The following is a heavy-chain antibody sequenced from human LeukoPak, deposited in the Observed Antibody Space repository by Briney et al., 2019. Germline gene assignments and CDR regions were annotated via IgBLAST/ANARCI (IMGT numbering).Heavy chain of an antibody. J-gene: IGHJ6*02. D-gene: IGHD1-14*01. CDR1: GFTFSSYS. V-gene: IGHV3-23*01. Sequence: GGSLRLSCAASGFTFSSYSMNWARQAPVKGLEWDSAISGSGGSTYYADSVKGRFTISRDNSKNTLYLQMNSLRAEDTAVYYCKVGTDYYGMDVWGQGTTVTVSS. CDR2: ISGSGGST. CDR3: KVGTDYYGMDV.